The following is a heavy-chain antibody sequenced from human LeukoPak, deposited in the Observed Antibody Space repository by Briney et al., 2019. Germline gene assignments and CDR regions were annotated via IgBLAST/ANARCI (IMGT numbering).Heavy chain of an antibody. CDR1: GFTFSSYS. J-gene: IGHJ4*02. CDR2: ISSSSSYI. CDR3: ATVILPREGELSWGIDY. Sequence: GGSLRLSCAASGFTFSSYSMNWVRQAPGKGLEWVSSISSSSSYIYYADSVKGRFTISRDNAKNSLYLQMNSLRSEDTAVYYCATVILPREGELSWGIDYWGQGTLVTVSS. D-gene: IGHD3-16*02. V-gene: IGHV3-21*04.